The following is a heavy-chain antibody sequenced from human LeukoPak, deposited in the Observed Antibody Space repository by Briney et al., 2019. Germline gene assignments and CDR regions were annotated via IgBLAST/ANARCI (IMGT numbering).Heavy chain of an antibody. J-gene: IGHJ4*02. CDR3: ARDQGGPFDY. Sequence: TSETLSLTCTASGASISIYYWTWIRQPPGKGLEWIGYMYYSGSTSYNPSLKSRVSMSVDTSKNQFSLNLRSVTAADTAVYYCARDQGGPFDYWGQGTLVTVSS. CDR1: GASISIYY. CDR2: MYYSGST. V-gene: IGHV4-59*01. D-gene: IGHD2-15*01.